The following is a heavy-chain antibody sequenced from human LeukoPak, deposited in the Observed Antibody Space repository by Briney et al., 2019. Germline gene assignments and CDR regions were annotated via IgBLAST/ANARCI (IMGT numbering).Heavy chain of an antibody. CDR2: ISSSGSTI. Sequence: PGGSLRLSCAVSGFTFSDYYMSWIRQAPGKGLEWVSNISSSGSTIYYADSVKGRFTISRDNAKNSLYLQMNRLRAEDTAVYYCAKDFSVYNYDSRVLDYWGQGTLVTVSS. J-gene: IGHJ4*02. CDR1: GFTFSDYY. V-gene: IGHV3-11*04. CDR3: AKDFSVYNYDSRVLDY. D-gene: IGHD3-22*01.